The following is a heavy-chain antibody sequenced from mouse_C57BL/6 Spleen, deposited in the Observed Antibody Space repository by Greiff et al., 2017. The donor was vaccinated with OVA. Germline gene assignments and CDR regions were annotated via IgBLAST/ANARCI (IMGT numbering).Heavy chain of an antibody. CDR1: GYTFTDYD. D-gene: IGHD1-1*01. CDR2: IDPETGGT. V-gene: IGHV1-15*01. CDR3: TRDVPYYYGSSYGYFDV. Sequence: VQLQQSGAELVRPGASVTLSCKASGYTFTDYDMHWVKQTPVHGLEWIGAIDPETGGTAYNQKFKGKAILTADKSSSAAYMELRSLTSEDSAVYYCTRDVPYYYGSSYGYFDVWGTGTTVTVSS. J-gene: IGHJ1*03.